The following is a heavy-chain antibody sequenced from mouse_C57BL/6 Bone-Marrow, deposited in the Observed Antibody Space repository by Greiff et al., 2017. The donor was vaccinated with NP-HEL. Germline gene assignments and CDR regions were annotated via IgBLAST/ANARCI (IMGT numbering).Heavy chain of an antibody. Sequence: VQLQQSGPELVKPGASVKISCKASGYSFTGYYMNWVKQSPEKSLEWIGEINPSTGGTTYNQKFKAKATLTVDKSSSTAYMQLKSLTSEDSAVYYCARPLYYSNYLYYAMDYWGQGTSVTVSS. J-gene: IGHJ4*01. CDR1: GYSFTGYY. CDR3: ARPLYYSNYLYYAMDY. CDR2: INPSTGGT. D-gene: IGHD2-5*01. V-gene: IGHV1-42*01.